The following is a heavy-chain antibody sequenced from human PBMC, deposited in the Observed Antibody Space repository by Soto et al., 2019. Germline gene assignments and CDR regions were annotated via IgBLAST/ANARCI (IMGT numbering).Heavy chain of an antibody. CDR3: ARDGIDFWSGYYMYGSVDY. J-gene: IGHJ4*02. D-gene: IGHD3-3*01. V-gene: IGHV3-30-3*01. CDR1: GFTFSSYA. Sequence: GGSLRLSCAASGFTFSSYAMHWVRQAPGKGLEWVAVISYDGSNKYYADSVKGRFTISRDNSKNTLYLQMNSLRAEDTAVYYCARDGIDFWSGYYMYGSVDYWGQGTLVTVSS. CDR2: ISYDGSNK.